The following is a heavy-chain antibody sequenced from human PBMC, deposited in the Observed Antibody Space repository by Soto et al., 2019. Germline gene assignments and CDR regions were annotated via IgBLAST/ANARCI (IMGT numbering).Heavy chain of an antibody. V-gene: IGHV3-21*01. D-gene: IGHD6-19*01. CDR1: GFTFSSYN. J-gene: IGHJ4*02. CDR2: ITDSSSSI. Sequence: GGSLRLSCEASGFTFSSYNMNGVRQAPGKGLEWVSSITDSSSSIYYADSVKGRFTISRDNAKNSLSLQMNSLRAEDTAVYYCARISSGWYFDYWGLGTLVTVSS. CDR3: ARISSGWYFDY.